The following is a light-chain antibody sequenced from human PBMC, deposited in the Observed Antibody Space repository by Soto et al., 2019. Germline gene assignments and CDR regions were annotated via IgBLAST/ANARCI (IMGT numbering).Light chain of an antibody. V-gene: IGLV2-8*01. CDR2: EVS. CDR1: SSDVGGYNY. J-gene: IGLJ2*01. CDR3: SSFDASNNLL. Sequence: QSVLTQPPSASGSPGQSVTISCTRTSSDVGGYNYVSWYQQHPGKAPKLMIYEVSKRPSGVPDRFSGSKSGNTASLTVSGLQGEDEADYYCSSFDASNNLLFGGGTKLTVL.